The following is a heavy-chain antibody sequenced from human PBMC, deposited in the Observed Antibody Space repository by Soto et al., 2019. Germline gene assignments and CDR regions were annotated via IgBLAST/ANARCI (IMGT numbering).Heavy chain of an antibody. V-gene: IGHV1-18*01. D-gene: IGHD6-13*01. CDR3: ARGAAAGYSYFYYLGV. J-gene: IGHJ6*03. CDR1: GYGFSNYV. Sequence: GASVKVSCKTSGYGFSNYVVSWVRQAPGQGLEWVGRVDPDNVHTKYAQKLQGRVTMATDTATNTAYMELRSLTFDATAVYYCARGAAAGYSYFYYLGVWAKGPWVTVSS. CDR2: VDPDNVHT.